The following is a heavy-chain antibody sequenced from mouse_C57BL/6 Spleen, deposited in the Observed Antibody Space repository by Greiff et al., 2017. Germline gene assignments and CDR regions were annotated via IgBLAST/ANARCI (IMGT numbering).Heavy chain of an antibody. CDR1: GYTFTSYW. V-gene: IGHV1-64*01. CDR2: IHPNSGST. CDR3: ARSSGELRLPAWFAY. D-gene: IGHD3-2*02. Sequence: QVQLQQPGAELVKPGASVKLSCKASGYTFTSYWMHWVKQRPGQGLEWIGMIHPNSGSTNYNEKFKSKATLTVDKSSSTAYMQLSSLTSEDSAVYYCARSSGELRLPAWFAYWGQGTLVTVSA. J-gene: IGHJ3*01.